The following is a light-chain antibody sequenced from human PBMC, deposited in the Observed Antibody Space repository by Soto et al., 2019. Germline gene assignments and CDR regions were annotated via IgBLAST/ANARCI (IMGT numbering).Light chain of an antibody. CDR3: QQYGRSPWT. CDR1: QSVSSSY. V-gene: IGKV3-20*01. Sequence: EIVLTQSPGTLSLSPGERATLSCRASQSVSSSYLAWYQQKPGQAPRLLIDGASSRATGIPDRFSGSGAGTDFTLTSSRLEPEDFAVYYCQQYGRSPWTFGQGTKVEIK. CDR2: GAS. J-gene: IGKJ1*01.